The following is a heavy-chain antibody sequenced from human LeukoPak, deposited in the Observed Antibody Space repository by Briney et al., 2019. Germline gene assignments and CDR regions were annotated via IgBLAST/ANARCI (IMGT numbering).Heavy chain of an antibody. V-gene: IGHV4-59*01. J-gene: IGHJ6*03. D-gene: IGHD1-1*01. CDR1: GGSISSYF. Sequence: SETLSLTCTVSGGSISSYFWSWVRQSPGKGLEWIGFMHHSGSANSNPSLKSRVTISMDTTKNLFSLRLRSVTAADTAVYFCARGRVSSSTWYSTYYYYFYMDVWGKGTTVTVSS. CDR2: MHHSGSA. CDR3: ARGRVSSSTWYSTYYYYFYMDV.